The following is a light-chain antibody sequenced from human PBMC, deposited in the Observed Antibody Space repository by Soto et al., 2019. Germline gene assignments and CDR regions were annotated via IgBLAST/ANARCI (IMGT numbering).Light chain of an antibody. CDR2: DNN. V-gene: IGLV1-44*01. CDR1: SSNIERNP. CDR3: AAWDDSLNGAV. J-gene: IGLJ7*01. Sequence: QSVLTQPPSASGTPGQRVTISCSGSSSNIERNPVNWYQHLPGTAPKLLIYDNNQRPSGVPDRISGSKSGTSASLAISGLQSEDEADYYCAAWDDSLNGAVFGGGTQLTVL.